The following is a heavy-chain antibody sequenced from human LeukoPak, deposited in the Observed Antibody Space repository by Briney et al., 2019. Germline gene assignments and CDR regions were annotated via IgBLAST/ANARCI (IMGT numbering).Heavy chain of an antibody. CDR3: ARDRPYCSGGSCYSRGWFDP. D-gene: IGHD2-15*01. CDR1: GFTFSSYW. Sequence: GGSLRLSCAASGFTFSSYWMHWVRQAPGKGLVWVSRINSDGSSTSYADSVKGRFTISRDNAKNTLYLQMNSLRAEDTAVYCCARDRPYCSGGSCYSRGWFDPWGQGTLVTVSS. CDR2: INSDGSST. J-gene: IGHJ5*02. V-gene: IGHV3-74*01.